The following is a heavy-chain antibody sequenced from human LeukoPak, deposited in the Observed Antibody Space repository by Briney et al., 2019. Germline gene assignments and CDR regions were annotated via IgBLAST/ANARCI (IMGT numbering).Heavy chain of an antibody. D-gene: IGHD3/OR15-3a*01. J-gene: IGHJ3*02. CDR1: GGSISIYY. V-gene: IGHV4-59*12. CDR3: ARDLDSRDAFDI. CDR2: IYDSGST. Sequence: SETLSLTCTVSGGSISIYYWSSIRQPPGKGLEWIGYIYDSGSTNYNPSLKSRVTISVDTSKNQFSLKLSSVTPEDTGVYFCARDLDSRDAFDIWGQGTMVTVSS.